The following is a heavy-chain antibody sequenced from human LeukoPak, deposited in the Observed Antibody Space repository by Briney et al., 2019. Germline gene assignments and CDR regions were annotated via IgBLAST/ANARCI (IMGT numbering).Heavy chain of an antibody. CDR2: IKQDGSEK. Sequence: GGSLRLSCAASGFTFSSYWMSWVRQAPGKGLEWVANIKQDGSEKYYVDSVKGRFTISRDNAKNSLYLQMNSLRAEDTAVYYCTREVYCSSTSCYTGCFQHWGQGTLVTVSS. CDR3: TREVYCSSTSCYTGCFQH. V-gene: IGHV3-7*03. J-gene: IGHJ1*01. CDR1: GFTFSSYW. D-gene: IGHD2-2*02.